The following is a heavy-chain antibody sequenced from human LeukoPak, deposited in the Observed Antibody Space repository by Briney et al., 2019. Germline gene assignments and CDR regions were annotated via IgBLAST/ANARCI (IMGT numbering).Heavy chain of an antibody. Sequence: ASVKVSCKASGYTFTSYGISWVRQAPGQGLEWMGWISTYNGNTNYAQKLQGRVTMTTDTYKSTDYMELRSLRSDDTAVYYCARVRSGGSCTCFDYWGQGTLVTVSS. CDR1: GYTFTSYG. CDR3: ARVRSGGSCTCFDY. D-gene: IGHD2-15*01. CDR2: ISTYNGNT. V-gene: IGHV1-18*01. J-gene: IGHJ4*02.